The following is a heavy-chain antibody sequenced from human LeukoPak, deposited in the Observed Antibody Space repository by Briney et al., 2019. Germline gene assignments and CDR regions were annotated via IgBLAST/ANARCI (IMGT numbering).Heavy chain of an antibody. CDR1: GYTFTSYD. CDR3: ARGPPSVGDAFDI. CDR2: MNPNSGNT. V-gene: IGHV1-8*01. D-gene: IGHD4-23*01. J-gene: IGHJ3*02. Sequence: ASVKVSRKASGYTFTSYDINWVRQATGQGLEWMGWMNPNSGNTGYAQKFQGRVTMTRNTSISTAYMELSSLRSEDTAVYYCARGPPSVGDAFDIWGQGTMVTVSS.